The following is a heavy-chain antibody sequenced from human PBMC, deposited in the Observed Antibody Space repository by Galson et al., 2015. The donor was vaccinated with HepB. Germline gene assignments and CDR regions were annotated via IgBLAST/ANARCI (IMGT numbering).Heavy chain of an antibody. D-gene: IGHD3/OR15-3a*01. CDR3: ARDFWTGSTLDY. CDR2: IKTDGSEK. V-gene: IGHV3-7*01. CDR1: GFTFSNYW. Sequence: SLRLSCAASGFTFSNYWMTWVRQGPGKGLEWGPNIKTDGSEKYMGDPVKGRFTISRENAKSYLFLQMNNLRAEDTAVYYCARDFWTGSTLDYWGQGTVVTVSS. J-gene: IGHJ4*02.